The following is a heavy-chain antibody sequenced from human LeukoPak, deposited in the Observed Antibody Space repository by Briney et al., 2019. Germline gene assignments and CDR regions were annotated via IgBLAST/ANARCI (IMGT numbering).Heavy chain of an antibody. Sequence: ASVKVSCMASGYTFTSYYMHWVRQAPGQGLEWMGIINPSGGSTSYAQKFQGRVTMTRDTSTSTVYMELSSLRSEDTAVYYCARGPYGSGSYYNRLFDYWGQGTLVTVSS. J-gene: IGHJ4*02. CDR1: GYTFTSYY. CDR2: INPSGGST. V-gene: IGHV1-46*01. CDR3: ARGPYGSGSYYNRLFDY. D-gene: IGHD3-10*01.